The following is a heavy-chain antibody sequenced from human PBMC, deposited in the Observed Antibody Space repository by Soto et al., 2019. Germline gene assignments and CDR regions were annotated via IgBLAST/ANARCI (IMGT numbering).Heavy chain of an antibody. V-gene: IGHV4-31*03. Sequence: SETLSLTCTVSGGSISSGGYYWSWIRQHPGKGLEWIGYIYYSGSTYYNPSLKSRVTISVDTSKNQFSLKLSSVTAADTAVYYCARLKGAAAGFYFDYWGQGTLVTVSS. CDR1: GGSISSGGYY. J-gene: IGHJ4*02. CDR2: IYYSGST. CDR3: ARLKGAAAGFYFDY. D-gene: IGHD6-13*01.